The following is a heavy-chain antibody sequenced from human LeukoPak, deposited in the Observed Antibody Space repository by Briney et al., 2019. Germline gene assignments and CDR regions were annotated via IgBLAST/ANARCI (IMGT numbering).Heavy chain of an antibody. J-gene: IGHJ6*02. Sequence: GGSLRLSCAASGFTFDDYAMHWVRQAPGKGLEWVSLISGDGGSTYYADSVKGRFTISRDNSKNSLYLQMNSLRTEDTALYYCAEDYSGGNSAPWFYYGMDVWGQGTTVTVSS. V-gene: IGHV3-43*02. CDR1: GFTFDDYA. D-gene: IGHD4-23*01. CDR2: ISGDGGST. CDR3: AEDYSGGNSAPWFYYGMDV.